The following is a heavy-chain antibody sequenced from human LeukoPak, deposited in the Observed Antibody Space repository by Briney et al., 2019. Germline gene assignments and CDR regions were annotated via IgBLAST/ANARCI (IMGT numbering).Heavy chain of an antibody. J-gene: IGHJ4*02. CDR1: GYTFTDYY. D-gene: IGHD2-2*01. V-gene: IGHV1-46*01. Sequence: GASVKVSCKASGYTFTDYYIHWVRQAPGQELEWMGIINPSGGSTSYTQKFQGRVTMTRDTSTSTVYMELSRLRSEDTAVYYCARDGVPAASYYFDYWGQGTLVTVSS. CDR2: INPSGGST. CDR3: ARDGVPAASYYFDY.